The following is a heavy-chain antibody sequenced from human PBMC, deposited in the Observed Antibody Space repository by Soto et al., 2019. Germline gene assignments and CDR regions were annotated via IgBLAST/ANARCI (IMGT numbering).Heavy chain of an antibody. D-gene: IGHD3-3*01. V-gene: IGHV1-2*04. CDR3: ARDKDDFWSGWEV. J-gene: IGHJ6*02. CDR2: INPNSGGT. Sequence: ASVKVSCKASGYTFTGYYMHWVRQAPGQGLEWMGWINPNSGGTNYAQKFQGWVTMTRDTSISTAYMELSRLRSDDTAVYYCARDKDDFWSGWEVWGQGTTVTVSS. CDR1: GYTFTGYY.